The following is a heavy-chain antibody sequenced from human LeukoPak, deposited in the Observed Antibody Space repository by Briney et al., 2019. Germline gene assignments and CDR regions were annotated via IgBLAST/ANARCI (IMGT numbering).Heavy chain of an antibody. V-gene: IGHV4-59*01. Sequence: SETLSLTCTVSGGSIGSYYWSWIRQPPGKGLEWIGYIYYSGSTNYNPSLKSRVTISVDTSKNQFSLKLSSVTAADTAVYYCARGGVPAAAFDPWGQGTLVTVSS. J-gene: IGHJ5*02. CDR2: IYYSGST. CDR1: GGSIGSYY. CDR3: ARGGVPAAAFDP. D-gene: IGHD2-2*01.